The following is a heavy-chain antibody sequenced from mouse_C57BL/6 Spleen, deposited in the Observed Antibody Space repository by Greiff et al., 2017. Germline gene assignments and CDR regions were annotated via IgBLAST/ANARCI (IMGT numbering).Heavy chain of an antibody. J-gene: IGHJ2*01. CDR3: ARNEEITTVVSYYFDY. D-gene: IGHD1-1*01. Sequence: VMLVESGPGLVAPSQSLSITCTVSGFSLTSYAISWVRQPPGKGLEWLGVIWTGGGTNYNSALKSRLSISKDNSKSQVFLKMNSLQTDDTARYYCARNEEITTVVSYYFDYWGQGTTLTVSS. CDR1: GFSLTSYA. CDR2: IWTGGGT. V-gene: IGHV2-9-1*01.